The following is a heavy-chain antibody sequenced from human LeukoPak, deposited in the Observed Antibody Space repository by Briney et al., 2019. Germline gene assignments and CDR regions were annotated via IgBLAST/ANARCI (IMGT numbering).Heavy chain of an antibody. CDR3: ARGGGTNYYDSSGFPH. D-gene: IGHD3-22*01. J-gene: IGHJ4*02. V-gene: IGHV3-66*01. CDR2: IYSGGST. CDR1: EFSVGSNY. Sequence: QAGGSLRLSCAASEFSVGSNYMTWVRQAPGKGLEWVSLIYSGGSTYCADSVKGRFTISRDNSKNTLYLQMNSLRAEDTAVYYCARGGGTNYYDSSGFPHWGQGTLVTVSS.